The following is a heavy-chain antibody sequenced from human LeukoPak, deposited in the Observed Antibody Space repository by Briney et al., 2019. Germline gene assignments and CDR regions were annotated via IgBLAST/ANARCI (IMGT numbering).Heavy chain of an antibody. CDR2: ISGSGGST. Sequence: GGSLRLSCAASRFTFSSYAMSWVRQAPGKGLEWVSGISGSGGSTYYADSVKGRFTISRDNSKNTVYLQMNSLGAEDTAVYYCAAGWLFLGAFDIWGQGTMVTVSS. CDR1: RFTFSSYA. D-gene: IGHD3-22*01. CDR3: AAGWLFLGAFDI. J-gene: IGHJ3*02. V-gene: IGHV3-23*01.